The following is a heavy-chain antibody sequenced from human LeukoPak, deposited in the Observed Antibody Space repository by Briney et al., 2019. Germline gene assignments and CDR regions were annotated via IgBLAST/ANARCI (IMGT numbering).Heavy chain of an antibody. Sequence: ASVKVSCKASGYTFTGYYMHWVRQAPGQGLEWMGWINPNSGGTNYAQKFQVWVTMTRDTSISTAYMELSRLRSDDTAVYYCARGGYCSGGSCYYFDYWGQGTLVTVSS. D-gene: IGHD2-15*01. J-gene: IGHJ4*02. CDR1: GYTFTGYY. V-gene: IGHV1-2*04. CDR2: INPNSGGT. CDR3: ARGGYCSGGSCYYFDY.